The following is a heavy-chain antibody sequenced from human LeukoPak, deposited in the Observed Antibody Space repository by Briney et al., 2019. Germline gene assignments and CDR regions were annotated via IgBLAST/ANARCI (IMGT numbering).Heavy chain of an antibody. V-gene: IGHV1-18*01. CDR1: GFTFKNHG. D-gene: IGHD3-9*01. CDR2: IIAYDGNT. Sequence: ASVKVSCKASGFTFKNHGITWVRQAPGQGLEWMGWIIAYDGNTYYAQNLQDRLTLTADTSTSTAYMELSSLRSDDTAVYYCARSLPAPPSTAYYRNAYHFDYWGQGTLVTVSS. CDR3: ARSLPAPPSTAYYRNAYHFDY. J-gene: IGHJ4*02.